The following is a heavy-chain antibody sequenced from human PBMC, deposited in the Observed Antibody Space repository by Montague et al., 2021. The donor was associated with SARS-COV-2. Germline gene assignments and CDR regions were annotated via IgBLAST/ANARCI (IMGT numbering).Heavy chain of an antibody. V-gene: IGHV4-61*01. D-gene: IGHD5-24*01. Sequence: SETLSLTCTVSGGSISSDSYYWSWIRQPPGKGLEWMGYIYNSGITPYAKVITPYNPSLRKRESILVHRSVNQFSLSMSSFTAAEAAVYYCAGRDGYKQTMDYWGQGTLVTVSS. CDR3: AGRDGYKQTMDY. CDR2: IYNSGITPYAKVIT. J-gene: IGHJ4*02. CDR1: GGSISSDSYY.